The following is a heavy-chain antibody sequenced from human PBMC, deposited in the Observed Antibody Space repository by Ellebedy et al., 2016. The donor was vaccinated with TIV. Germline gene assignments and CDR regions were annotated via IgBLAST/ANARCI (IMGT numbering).Heavy chain of an antibody. CDR3: ANYGDYATGDFDY. J-gene: IGHJ4*02. V-gene: IGHV3-23*01. CDR2: ISGSGGST. D-gene: IGHD4-17*01. Sequence: GESLKISXAASGFTFSSYAMGWVRQAPGKGLEWVSAISGSGGSTYYADSVKGRFTISRDNSKNTLYLQMNSLRAEDTAVYYCANYGDYATGDFDYWGQGTLVTVSS. CDR1: GFTFSSYA.